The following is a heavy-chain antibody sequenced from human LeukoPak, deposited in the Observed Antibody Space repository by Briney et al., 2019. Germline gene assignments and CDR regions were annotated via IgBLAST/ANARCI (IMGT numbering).Heavy chain of an antibody. Sequence: SETLSLTCTVSGGSISSYYWSWIRQPAGKGLEWIGRIHTSGSTNYNPSLKSRVTMSVDTSKNQFSLKLSSVTAADSAVYYCARDPCCGDLGWFDPWGQGTLVTVSS. CDR1: GGSISSYY. CDR3: ARDPCCGDLGWFDP. J-gene: IGHJ5*02. V-gene: IGHV4-4*07. D-gene: IGHD2-21*01. CDR2: IHTSGST.